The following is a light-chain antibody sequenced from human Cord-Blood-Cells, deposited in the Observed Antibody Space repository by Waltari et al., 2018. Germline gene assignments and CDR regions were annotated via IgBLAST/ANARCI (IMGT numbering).Light chain of an antibody. CDR3: SSYTSSSTWV. Sequence: QSALTQPASVSGSPGQSITISCTGTSSDVGGYNYVSWYQQYPGKAPKLMIYDVSNRPSGVSNRFSDSKSGNTASLTISGLQAEDEADYYCSSYTSSSTWVFGGGTKLTVL. CDR2: DVS. CDR1: SSDVGGYNY. J-gene: IGLJ3*02. V-gene: IGLV2-14*03.